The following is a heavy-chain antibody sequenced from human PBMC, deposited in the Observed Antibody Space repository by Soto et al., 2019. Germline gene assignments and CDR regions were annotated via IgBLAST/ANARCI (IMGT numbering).Heavy chain of an antibody. CDR2: IYYSGST. J-gene: IGHJ4*02. Sequence: SETLSLTCTVSGGSISSSSYYWGWIRQPPGKGLEWIGSIYYSGSTYYNPSLKSRVTISVDTSKNQFSLKLSSVTAADTAVYYCARQQTYYYDSSGYYFDYWGRGTLVTVSS. CDR3: ARQQTYYYDSSGYYFDY. CDR1: GGSISSSSYY. D-gene: IGHD3-22*01. V-gene: IGHV4-39*01.